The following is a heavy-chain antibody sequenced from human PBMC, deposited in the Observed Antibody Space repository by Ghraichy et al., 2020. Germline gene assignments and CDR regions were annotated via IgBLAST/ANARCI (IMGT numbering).Heavy chain of an antibody. Sequence: GGSLRLSCAASGFTFSSYAMSWVRQAPGKGLEWVSAISGSGGSTYYADSVKGRFTISRDNSKNTLYLQMNSLRAEDTVVYYCAKEAPYSSSWYGNYYGMDGWGQGTTVTVSS. CDR1: GFTFSSYA. V-gene: IGHV3-23*01. CDR2: ISGSGGST. CDR3: AKEAPYSSSWYGNYYGMDG. J-gene: IGHJ6*02. D-gene: IGHD6-13*01.